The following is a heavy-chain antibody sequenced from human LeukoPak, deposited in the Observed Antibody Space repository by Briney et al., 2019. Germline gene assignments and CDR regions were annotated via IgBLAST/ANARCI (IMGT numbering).Heavy chain of an antibody. J-gene: IGHJ5*02. V-gene: IGHV4-61*02. CDR1: GGSISSGSYY. CDR2: IYTSGST. D-gene: IGHD3-16*02. CDR3: AREPLPMITFGELSFP. Sequence: PSQTLSLTCTVSGGSISSGSYYWSWIRQPAGKGLEWIGRIYTSGSTNYNPSLKSRVTISVDTSKNQFSLKLSSVTAADTAVYYCAREPLPMITFGELSFPWGQGTLVTVSS.